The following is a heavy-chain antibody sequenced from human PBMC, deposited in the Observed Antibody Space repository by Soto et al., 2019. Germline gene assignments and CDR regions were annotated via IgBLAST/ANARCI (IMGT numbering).Heavy chain of an antibody. J-gene: IGHJ5*02. Sequence: ASVKVSCKASGYTFTSYGISWVRQAPGQGLEWMGWISAYNGNTNYAQKLQGRVTMTTDTSTSTAYMELRSLRSDDTAVYYCAREGDYYDSSGATLNWFDPWGQGTLVTVSS. CDR1: GYTFTSYG. CDR3: AREGDYYDSSGATLNWFDP. CDR2: ISAYNGNT. V-gene: IGHV1-18*01. D-gene: IGHD3-22*01.